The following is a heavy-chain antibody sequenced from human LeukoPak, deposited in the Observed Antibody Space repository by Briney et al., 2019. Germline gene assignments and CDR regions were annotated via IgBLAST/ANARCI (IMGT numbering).Heavy chain of an antibody. V-gene: IGHV4-59*01. Sequence: IGYIYYSGSTNYNPSLKSRVTISVDTSKNQFSLKLSSVTAADTAVYYCARTLTTGNWYFDLWGRGTLVTVSS. D-gene: IGHD4/OR15-4a*01. J-gene: IGHJ2*01. CDR2: IYYSGST. CDR3: ARTLTTGNWYFDL.